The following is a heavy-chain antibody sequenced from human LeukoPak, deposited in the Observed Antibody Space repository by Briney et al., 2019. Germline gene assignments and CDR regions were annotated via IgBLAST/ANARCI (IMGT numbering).Heavy chain of an antibody. Sequence: GRSLRLSCAASGFTFSSYAMSWVRQAPGKGLEWVSAISGSGGSTYYADSVKGRFTISRDNSKNTLYLQMNSLRAEDAAVYYCAKVPTMIVVVITGWFDPWGQGTLVTVSS. CDR2: ISGSGGST. CDR3: AKVPTMIVVVITGWFDP. D-gene: IGHD3-22*01. V-gene: IGHV3-23*01. J-gene: IGHJ5*02. CDR1: GFTFSSYA.